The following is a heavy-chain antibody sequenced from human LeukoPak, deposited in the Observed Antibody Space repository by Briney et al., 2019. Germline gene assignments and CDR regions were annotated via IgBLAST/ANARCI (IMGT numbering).Heavy chain of an antibody. CDR3: ARALFGGVFDY. V-gene: IGHV3-7*01. CDR1: GFTFSSYW. CDR2: IKQDGSEK. D-gene: IGHD3-10*01. Sequence: GGSLRLSCAASGFTFSSYWMSWVRQAPGKGLEWVADIKQDGSEKYYVDSVKGRFTISRDNAKNSLYLQMNSLRAEDTAVYYCARALFGGVFDYWGQGTLVTVSS. J-gene: IGHJ4*02.